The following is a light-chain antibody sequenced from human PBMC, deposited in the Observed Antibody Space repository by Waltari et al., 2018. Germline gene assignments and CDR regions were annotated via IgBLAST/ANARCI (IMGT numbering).Light chain of an antibody. CDR2: LGS. J-gene: IGKJ2*01. V-gene: IGKV2-28*01. CDR3: MQILQPART. Sequence: DIMMTQSPLSLPVTPGEPASISCRSSQGLLHSNGYNYLDWYLQKPGQSPQVLIYLGSNRGVCVTDRFSGSGSGTDFTLNISRLEAEDVEVYYCMQILQPARTFGQGTRLEIK. CDR1: QGLLHSNGYNY.